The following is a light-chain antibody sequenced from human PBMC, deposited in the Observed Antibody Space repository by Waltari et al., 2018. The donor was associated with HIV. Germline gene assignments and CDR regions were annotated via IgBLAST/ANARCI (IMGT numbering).Light chain of an antibody. CDR3: AAWDDSLSGWV. Sequence: QSVLTQPPSASGTPGQRVTISCSGSSSNIGSNAVYWYQQLPGTAPKLLIYRNNPRPSGVPDRFSGSKSGTSASLAISGLRSEDEADYDCAAWDDSLSGWVFGGGTKLTVL. J-gene: IGLJ3*02. CDR1: SSNIGSNA. V-gene: IGLV1-47*01. CDR2: RNN.